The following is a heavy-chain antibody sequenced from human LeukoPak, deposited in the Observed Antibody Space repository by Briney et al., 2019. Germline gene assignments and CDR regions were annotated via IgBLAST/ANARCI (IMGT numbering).Heavy chain of an antibody. CDR3: ARVGPHDFWSGYSDDAFDI. J-gene: IGHJ3*02. V-gene: IGHV5-51*01. Sequence: GESLKISCKGSGYSFTSYWIGWVRQMPGKGLEWMGIIYPGDSDTRYSPSFQGQVTISADKSISTAYLQWSSLKASDTAMYYCARVGPHDFWSGYSDDAFDIWGQGTMVTVSS. D-gene: IGHD3-3*01. CDR2: IYPGDSDT. CDR1: GYSFTSYW.